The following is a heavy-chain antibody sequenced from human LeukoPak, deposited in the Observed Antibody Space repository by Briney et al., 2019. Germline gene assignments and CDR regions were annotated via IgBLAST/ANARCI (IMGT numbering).Heavy chain of an antibody. CDR2: INPNSGGT. V-gene: IGHV1-2*02. D-gene: IGHD6-13*01. CDR3: ARVGQYSSSWYLAFDY. J-gene: IGHJ4*02. CDR1: GYTFTGYY. Sequence: ALVKVSCKASGYTFTGYYMHWVRQAPGQGLEWMGWINPNSGGTNYAQKFQGRVTMTRDTSISTAYMELSRLRSDDTAVYYCARVGQYSSSWYLAFDYWGQGTLVTVSS.